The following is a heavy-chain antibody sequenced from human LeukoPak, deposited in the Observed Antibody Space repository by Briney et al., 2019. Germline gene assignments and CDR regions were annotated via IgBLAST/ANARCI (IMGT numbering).Heavy chain of an antibody. D-gene: IGHD3-22*01. Sequence: ASVKVSCKASGYTFTSYGISWVRQAPGQGLEWMGWISAYNGNTNYAQKFQGRVIMTRDTSISTAYMELNRLRSDDTAVYYCARDERYDSSGYPFDYWGQGTLVTVSS. CDR1: GYTFTSYG. CDR3: ARDERYDSSGYPFDY. CDR2: ISAYNGNT. J-gene: IGHJ4*02. V-gene: IGHV1-18*01.